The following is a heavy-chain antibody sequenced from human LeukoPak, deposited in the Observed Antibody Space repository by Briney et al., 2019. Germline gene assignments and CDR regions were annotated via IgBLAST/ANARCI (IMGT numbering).Heavy chain of an antibody. Sequence: PGGSLRLSCAASGFTFSSYEVNWVRQVPGKGLEWIGYVYYSGTTNYNPSLKSRVTISVDTSKNQFSLRLTSVTAADTAVYYCARGRGRDGDNLVSWGQGTLVTVSS. CDR2: VYYSGTT. CDR3: ARGRGRDGDNLVS. J-gene: IGHJ4*02. D-gene: IGHD5-24*01. CDR1: GFTFSSYE. V-gene: IGHV4-59*01.